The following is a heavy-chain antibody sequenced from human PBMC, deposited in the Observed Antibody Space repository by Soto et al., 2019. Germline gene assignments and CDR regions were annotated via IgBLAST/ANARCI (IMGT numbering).Heavy chain of an antibody. D-gene: IGHD6-13*01. V-gene: IGHV3-74*01. CDR3: ARGSSWSLS. Sequence: GSLRLSCATSGFTYSKYGMYWVRQAPGKGLVWVSRINSDGSSLSYADSVKGRFTISRDNAKSTLYLQMNSLKVEDTAVYYCARGSSWSLSWGQGTLVTVSS. CDR2: INSDGSSL. CDR1: GFTYSKYG. J-gene: IGHJ5*02.